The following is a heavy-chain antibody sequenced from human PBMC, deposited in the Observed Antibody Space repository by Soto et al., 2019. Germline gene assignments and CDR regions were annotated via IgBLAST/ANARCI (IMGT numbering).Heavy chain of an antibody. V-gene: IGHV4-30-4*01. CDR3: ARLLGSTGSYGGYDFDS. D-gene: IGHD6-19*01. J-gene: IGHJ4*02. Sequence: SETLSLTCIVSGGSISSGDYYWTWIRQPPGKGLEWIGYIYYSGSTYYNPSLESRISMSVADSKNQFSLKLSSVTAADTADYYCARLLGSTGSYGGYDFDSWGQGALVAVSS. CDR2: IYYSGST. CDR1: GGSISSGDYY.